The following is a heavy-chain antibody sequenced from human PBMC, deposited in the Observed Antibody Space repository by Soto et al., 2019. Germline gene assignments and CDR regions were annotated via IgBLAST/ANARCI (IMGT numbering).Heavy chain of an antibody. V-gene: IGHV3-21*01. CDR3: ARDMFYGDYGED. Sequence: EVQLVESGGGLVKPGGSLRLSCAASGFTFSSYGMNWVRQAPGTGLEWVSSISSSSSYIYYADSVKGRFTISRDNAKNSLYLQMNSLRAEDTAVYYCARDMFYGDYGEDRGQGTLVTVSS. CDR2: ISSSSSYI. CDR1: GFTFSSYG. D-gene: IGHD4-17*01. J-gene: IGHJ4*02.